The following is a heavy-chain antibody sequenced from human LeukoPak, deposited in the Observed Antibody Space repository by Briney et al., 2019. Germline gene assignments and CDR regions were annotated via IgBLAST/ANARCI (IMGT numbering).Heavy chain of an antibody. Sequence: GGSLRLSCVVSGFTLPYGMSWVRQAPGKGLEWVSYVSATGYTTSYADSVKGRFTMSRDNSKNTLYLQMSSLRAEDTAVYYCAKDDYDSSGYHVGLDYWGQGTLVTVSS. D-gene: IGHD3-22*01. J-gene: IGHJ4*02. V-gene: IGHV3-23*01. CDR2: VSATGYTT. CDR3: AKDDYDSSGYHVGLDY. CDR1: GFTLPYG.